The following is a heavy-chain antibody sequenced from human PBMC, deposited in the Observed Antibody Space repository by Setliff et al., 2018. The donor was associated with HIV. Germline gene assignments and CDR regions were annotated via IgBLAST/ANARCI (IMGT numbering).Heavy chain of an antibody. CDR1: GDSISSGSYY. D-gene: IGHD3-16*01. J-gene: IGHJ5*02. CDR3: AKRTFGSVRLDP. CDR2: IHTTGST. V-gene: IGHV4-61*09. Sequence: SETLSLTCSVSGDSISSGSYYWSWIRLPAGKGLEWIGQIHTTGSTNYNPSLKSRVTISMDTSKNQFSLNLNSVTATDTAVYYCAKRTFGSVRLDPWGQGTLVTV.